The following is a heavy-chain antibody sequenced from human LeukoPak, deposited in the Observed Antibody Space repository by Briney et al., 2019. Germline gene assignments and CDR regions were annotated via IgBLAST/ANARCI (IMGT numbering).Heavy chain of an antibody. V-gene: IGHV4-61*02. D-gene: IGHD3-22*01. CDR3: ARDTYHYDISGYYRLDY. Sequence: SETLSLTCTVSGGSISSGSYYWSWIRQPAGKGLEWIVRIYTSGSTNYNPSLNSRVTISVDTSKNQVSLRLTSVAAADTAVYYCARDTYHYDISGYYRLDYWGQGTLVTVSS. CDR2: IYTSGST. J-gene: IGHJ4*02. CDR1: GGSISSGSYY.